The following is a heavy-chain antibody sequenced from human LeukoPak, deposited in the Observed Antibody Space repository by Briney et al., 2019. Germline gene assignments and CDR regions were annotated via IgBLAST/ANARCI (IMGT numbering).Heavy chain of an antibody. D-gene: IGHD2-15*01. Sequence: GSLRLSCAASGFTVSSNYMSWVRQAPGKGLEWVSVIYSGGSTYYADSVKGRFTISRDNSKNTLYLQMNSLRAEDTAVYYCARDYCSGGSCPQPDAFDIWGQGTMVTVSS. CDR2: IYSGGST. J-gene: IGHJ3*02. CDR3: ARDYCSGGSCPQPDAFDI. CDR1: GFTVSSNY. V-gene: IGHV3-53*01.